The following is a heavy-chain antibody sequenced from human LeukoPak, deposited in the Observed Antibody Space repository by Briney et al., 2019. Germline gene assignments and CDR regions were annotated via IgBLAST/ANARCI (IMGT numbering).Heavy chain of an antibody. Sequence: GGSLRPSCAASGFTFSNYAMNWVRQAPGRGLEWVSAISGSGGSTYYADSVRGRFTISRDNSKNTLYLQMNSLRAEDTAVYYCAKDLAGSGSYSFDYWGQGTLVTVSS. CDR1: GFTFSNYA. V-gene: IGHV3-23*01. D-gene: IGHD1-26*01. J-gene: IGHJ4*02. CDR2: ISGSGGST. CDR3: AKDLAGSGSYSFDY.